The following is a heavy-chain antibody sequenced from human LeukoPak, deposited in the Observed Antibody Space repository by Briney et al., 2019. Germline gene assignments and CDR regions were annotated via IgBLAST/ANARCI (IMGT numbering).Heavy chain of an antibody. J-gene: IGHJ4*02. V-gene: IGHV3-11*01. D-gene: IGHD4-17*01. CDR3: ARVRHRDYGDYGPGDIYFDY. CDR2: ISSSGSTI. Sequence: GGSLRLSCAASGFTFSNAWMNWVRQAPGKGLEWVSYISSSGSTIYYADSVKGRFTISRDNAKNSLYLQMNSLRAEDTAVYYCARVRHRDYGDYGPGDIYFDYWGQGTLVTVSS. CDR1: GFTFSNAW.